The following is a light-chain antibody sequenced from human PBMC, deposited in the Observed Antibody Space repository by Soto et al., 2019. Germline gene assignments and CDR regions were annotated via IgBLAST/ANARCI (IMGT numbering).Light chain of an antibody. V-gene: IGKV1-5*03. CDR3: QHYNSYSEA. J-gene: IGKJ1*01. Sequence: DIQMTQSPSTLSGSVGGRVTITCRASQAIGGWLAWYQQKPGQAPKLLIYNASTLKSGVPSRFSGSGSGTEFTLTLSSLQPDDFATYYCQHYNSYSEAFGQGTKVDIK. CDR2: NAS. CDR1: QAIGGW.